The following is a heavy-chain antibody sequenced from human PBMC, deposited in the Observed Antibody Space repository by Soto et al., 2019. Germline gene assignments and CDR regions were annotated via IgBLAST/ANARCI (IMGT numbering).Heavy chain of an antibody. V-gene: IGHV3-7*01. J-gene: IGHJ4*02. CDR2: IKEDGSDK. D-gene: IGHD6-25*01. CDR3: ARFTRGSSGDY. CDR1: GFTFNTYW. Sequence: ESGGDLVQPGGSLRLSCVASGFTFNTYWMSWVRQAPGKGLEWVANIKEDGSDKYYVDSVKGRFTISRDNAKNLLYLQMNSLGAGDTAMYYCARFTRGSSGDYWGQGTLVTVSS.